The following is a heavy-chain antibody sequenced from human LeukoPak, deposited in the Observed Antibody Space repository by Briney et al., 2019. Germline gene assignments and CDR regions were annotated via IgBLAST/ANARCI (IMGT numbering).Heavy chain of an antibody. V-gene: IGHV1-69*05. CDR1: GGTFSSYA. D-gene: IGHD2-2*01. Sequence: GASVTVSCKASGGTFSSYAISWVRQAPGQGLEWMGGIIPIFGTANYAQKFQGRVTITTDESTSTAYMELSSLRSEDTAVYYCARACGSTSCYLDYWGQGTLVTVSS. CDR2: IIPIFGTA. J-gene: IGHJ4*02. CDR3: ARACGSTSCYLDY.